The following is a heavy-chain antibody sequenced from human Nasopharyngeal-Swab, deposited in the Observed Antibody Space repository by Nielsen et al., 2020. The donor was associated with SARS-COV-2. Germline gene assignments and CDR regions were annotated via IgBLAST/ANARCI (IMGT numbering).Heavy chain of an antibody. CDR2: ISAYNGNT. CDR1: GYTFTSYG. D-gene: IGHD6-19*01. CDR3: ARSTIAVAGRGISDY. V-gene: IGHV1-18*01. Sequence: ASVKVPCKASGYTFTSYGISWVRQAPGQGLEWMGWISAYNGNTNYAQKLQGRVTMTTDTSTSTAYMELRSLRSDDTAVYYCARSTIAVAGRGISDYWGQGTLVTVSS. J-gene: IGHJ4*02.